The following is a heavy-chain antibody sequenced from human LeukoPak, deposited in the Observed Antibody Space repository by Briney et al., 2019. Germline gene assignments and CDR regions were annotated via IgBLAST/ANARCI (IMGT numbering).Heavy chain of an antibody. V-gene: IGHV1-69*05. J-gene: IGHJ4*02. Sequence: SVKVSCKASGGTFSSYAISWVRQAPGQGLEWMGGIIPIFGTANYAQKFQGRVTITTDESTSTAYMELSSLRSEDTAVYYCARGPSRGTKYYFDYWGQGTLVTVSP. CDR2: IIPIFGTA. CDR3: ARGPSRGTKYYFDY. D-gene: IGHD1-26*01. CDR1: GGTFSSYA.